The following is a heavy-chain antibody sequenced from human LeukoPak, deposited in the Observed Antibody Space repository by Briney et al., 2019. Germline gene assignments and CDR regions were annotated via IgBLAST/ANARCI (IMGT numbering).Heavy chain of an antibody. CDR3: ARDRATLVRGVIGLYDY. Sequence: ASVKVSCKASGYTFTRYGISWVRQAPGQGLEWMGWISAYNGNTNYAQKLQGRVTMTTDTSTSTAYMELRSLRSDDTAVYYCARDRATLVRGVIGLYDYWGQGTLVTVSS. V-gene: IGHV1-18*01. CDR2: ISAYNGNT. CDR1: GYTFTRYG. J-gene: IGHJ4*02. D-gene: IGHD3-10*01.